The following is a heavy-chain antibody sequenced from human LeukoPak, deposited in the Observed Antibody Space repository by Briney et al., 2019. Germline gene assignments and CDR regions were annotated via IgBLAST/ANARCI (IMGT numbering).Heavy chain of an antibody. CDR2: IVVGSGNT. D-gene: IGHD6-13*01. V-gene: IGHV1-58*01. CDR1: GFTFTSSA. CDR3: AAVSDSSSWYAFDI. J-gene: IGHJ3*02. Sequence: GASVKVSCKASGFTFTSSAVQWVRQARGQRLEWIGWIVVGSGNTNYAQKFQERVTITRDMSTSTAYMELSSLRSEDTAVYYCAAVSDSSSWYAFDIWGQGTMVTVSS.